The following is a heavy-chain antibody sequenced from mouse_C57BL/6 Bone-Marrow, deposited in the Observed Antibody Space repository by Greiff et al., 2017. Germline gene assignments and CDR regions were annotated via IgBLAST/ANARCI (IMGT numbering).Heavy chain of an antibody. J-gene: IGHJ2*01. CDR2: ISDGGSYT. Sequence: EVQRVESGGGLVKPGGSLKLSCAASGFTFSSYAMSWVRQTPEKRLEWVAIISDGGSYTYYPDHVKGRFTISGNNAKINLCRQMSHLKAEDTAMYYCAVSGFDYWGQGTTLTVSS. V-gene: IGHV5-4*01. D-gene: IGHD3-1*01. CDR3: AVSGFDY. CDR1: GFTFSSYA.